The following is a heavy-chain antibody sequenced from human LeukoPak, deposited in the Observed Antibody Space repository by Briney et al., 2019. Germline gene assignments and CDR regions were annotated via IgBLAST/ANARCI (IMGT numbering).Heavy chain of an antibody. J-gene: IGHJ3*02. CDR2: IYYTGIT. V-gene: IGHV4-39*07. CDR3: ARSFGWGVINSVDAFDI. CDR1: GASIDSSSSY. Sequence: SETLSLTCTLVSGASIDSSSSYWGWIRQPPGKGLAWIGTIYYTGITYYNPSLKSRVTISVDTSKNQFSLKLSSVTAADTAVYYGARSFGWGVINSVDAFDIWGQGTMVTVSS. D-gene: IGHD3-10*01.